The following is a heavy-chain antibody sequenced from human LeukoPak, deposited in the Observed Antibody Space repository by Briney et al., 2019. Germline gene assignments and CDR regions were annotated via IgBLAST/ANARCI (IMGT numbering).Heavy chain of an antibody. Sequence: PSQTLSLTCTVSGGSISSGSYYWSWIRQPAGKGLEWIGRIYTSGSTNYNPSLKSRVTISVDTSKNQFSLKLSSVTAADTAVYYCAREYYYDRFDPWGQGTLVTVSS. CDR1: GGSISSGSYY. D-gene: IGHD3-22*01. J-gene: IGHJ5*02. V-gene: IGHV4-61*02. CDR2: IYTSGST. CDR3: AREYYYDRFDP.